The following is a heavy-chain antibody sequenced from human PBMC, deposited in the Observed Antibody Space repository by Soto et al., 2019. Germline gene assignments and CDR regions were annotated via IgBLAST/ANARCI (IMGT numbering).Heavy chain of an antibody. J-gene: IGHJ4*02. D-gene: IGHD6-19*01. CDR3: ARAGGLGAVAVDY. CDR1: GGSISSGGYS. Sequence: QLQLQESGSGLVKPSQTLSLTCAVSGGSISSGGYSWSWIRQPPGKGLEWIGYIYHSGSTYYNPSLKSRVTISVDSSKNQFSRKLSSVTAADTAVYYCARAGGLGAVAVDYWGQGTLVTVS. CDR2: IYHSGST. V-gene: IGHV4-30-2*01.